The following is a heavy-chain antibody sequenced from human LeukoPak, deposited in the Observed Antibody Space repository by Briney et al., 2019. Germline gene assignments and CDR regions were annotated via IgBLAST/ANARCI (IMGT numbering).Heavy chain of an antibody. CDR3: ARGTRLRLRDFDY. Sequence: SETLSLTCAVYGGSFSGYYWSWIRQPPGKGLEWIGEINHSGSTNYNPSLKSRVTILVDTSKNQFSLKLSSVTAADTAVYYCARGTRLRLRDFDYWGQGTLVTVSS. CDR1: GGSFSGYY. D-gene: IGHD5-12*01. J-gene: IGHJ4*02. V-gene: IGHV4-34*01. CDR2: INHSGST.